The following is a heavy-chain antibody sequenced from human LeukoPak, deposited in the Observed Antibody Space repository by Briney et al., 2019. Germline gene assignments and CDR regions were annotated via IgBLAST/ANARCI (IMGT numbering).Heavy chain of an antibody. J-gene: IGHJ4*02. D-gene: IGHD3-22*01. Sequence: RPSETLSLTCAVYGGSFSGYYWSWIRQPPGKGLEWIGEINHSGGTNYNPSLKSRVTISVDTSKNQFSLKLSSVTAADTAVYYCASTGGSGYYFGYWGQGTLVTVSS. V-gene: IGHV4-34*01. CDR1: GGSFSGYY. CDR3: ASTGGSGYYFGY. CDR2: INHSGGT.